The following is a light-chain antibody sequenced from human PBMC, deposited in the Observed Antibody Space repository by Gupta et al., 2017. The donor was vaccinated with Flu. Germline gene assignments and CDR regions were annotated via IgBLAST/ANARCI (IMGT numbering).Light chain of an antibody. J-gene: IGLJ3*02. Sequence: QSALTQPAPVSGSPGQSITISCTGTTSDIGAHNRVSWCQQHPGKAPKLIIYEVNNRPSGVSNRFSGSKSGNTASLTISGLQAEDEADYYCTSFTRSNTWVFGGGTKLTVL. CDR1: TSDIGAHNR. V-gene: IGLV2-14*01. CDR3: TSFTRSNTWV. CDR2: EVN.